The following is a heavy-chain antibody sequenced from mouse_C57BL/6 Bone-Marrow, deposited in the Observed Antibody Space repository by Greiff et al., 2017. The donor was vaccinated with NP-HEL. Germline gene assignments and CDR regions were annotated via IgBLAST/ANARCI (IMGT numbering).Heavy chain of an antibody. V-gene: IGHV1-4*01. CDR2: INPSSGYT. Sequence: QVQLQQSGAELARPGASVKMSCKASGYTFTSYTMHWVKQRPGQGLEWIGYINPSSGYTKYNQKFKDKATLTADKSSSTAYMQLSSLTSEDSAVYYCDYGSSYDAMDYWGQGTSVTVSS. CDR1: GYTFTSYT. D-gene: IGHD1-1*01. CDR3: DYGSSYDAMDY. J-gene: IGHJ4*01.